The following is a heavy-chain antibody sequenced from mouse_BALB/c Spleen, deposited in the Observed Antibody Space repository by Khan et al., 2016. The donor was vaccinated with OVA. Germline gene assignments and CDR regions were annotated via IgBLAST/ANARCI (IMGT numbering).Heavy chain of an antibody. J-gene: IGHJ1*01. D-gene: IGHD4-1*02. Sequence: QIQLVQSGPELKKPGETVKISCTASGYTFTNYGMNWVKQAPGKGLKWMGWINTYTGQPTYPDEFKGRFAFSLETSASTAYLQINNLNNEETATYFCARSNSYCYFDVWGAGTTVIVSA. V-gene: IGHV9-3-1*01. CDR2: INTYTGQP. CDR1: GYTFTNYG. CDR3: ARSNSYCYFDV.